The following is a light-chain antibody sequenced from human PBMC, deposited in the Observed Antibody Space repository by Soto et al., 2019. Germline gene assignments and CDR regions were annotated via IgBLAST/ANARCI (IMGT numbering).Light chain of an antibody. V-gene: IGLV2-8*01. CDR1: SSDVGRYNY. CDR2: GVT. J-gene: IGLJ1*01. CDR3: SSYAGSNIYV. Sequence: VLTQPPSASGSPGQSVTLSCTGTSSDVGRYNYVSWYQQHPGKAPKLLIYGVTQRPSGVPDRFSASKSGNTASLTVSGLQDEDEGYYYCSSYAGSNIYVFGTGTKVTVL.